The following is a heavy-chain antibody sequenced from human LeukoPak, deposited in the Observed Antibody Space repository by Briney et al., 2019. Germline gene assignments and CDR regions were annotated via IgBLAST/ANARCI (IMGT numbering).Heavy chain of an antibody. Sequence: GGSLRLSCAASGFTFSTEAMHWVRQAPGKGLEWVTFIRYDGSDKYYADSVKGRFTISRDNSKNTLYLQMSSLRVEDTAIYYCAKRADGCSGVSCYYYYMDVWGKGTTVTVSS. J-gene: IGHJ6*03. D-gene: IGHD2-15*01. CDR3: AKRADGCSGVSCYYYYMDV. CDR1: GFTFSTEA. CDR2: IRYDGSDK. V-gene: IGHV3-30*02.